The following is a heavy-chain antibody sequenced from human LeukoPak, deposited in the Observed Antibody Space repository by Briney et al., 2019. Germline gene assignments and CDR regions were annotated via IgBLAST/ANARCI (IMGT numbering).Heavy chain of an antibody. CDR3: VREEMAARKWYFDL. V-gene: IGHV3-74*01. J-gene: IGHJ2*01. Sequence: GGSLRLSCAASGFTFSDYWMHWVRQVPGKGLVWVSRMGYDGTSTSYADYVKGRFTISRDNAENTLYLQMTSLRADDTAVYYCVREEMAARKWYFDLWGRGTLVTISS. CDR2: MGYDGTST. CDR1: GFTFSDYW. D-gene: IGHD5-24*01.